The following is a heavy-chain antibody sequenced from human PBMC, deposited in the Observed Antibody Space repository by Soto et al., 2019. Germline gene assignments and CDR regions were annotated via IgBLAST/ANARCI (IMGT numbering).Heavy chain of an antibody. V-gene: IGHV1-3*01. CDR1: GYTFTSYA. Sequence: APVKVSCKASGYTFTSYAMHSARQAPGQRLEWMGWINAGNGNTKYSQKFQGRVTITRDTSASTAYMELSSLRSEDTAVYYCASSIVVVNAPAYWGQGTLVPGSS. D-gene: IGHD2-21*01. CDR2: INAGNGNT. J-gene: IGHJ4*02. CDR3: ASSIVVVNAPAY.